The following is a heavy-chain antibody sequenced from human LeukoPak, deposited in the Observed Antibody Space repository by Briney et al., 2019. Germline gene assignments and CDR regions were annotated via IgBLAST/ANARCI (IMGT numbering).Heavy chain of an antibody. J-gene: IGHJ4*02. D-gene: IGHD6-13*01. CDR2: ICYSGST. CDR1: GGSISSSSYY. V-gene: IGHV4-39*01. CDR3: ARHPGFVQERYSSFSFDY. Sequence: KPSETLSLTCTVSGGSISSSSYYWGWIRQRPGMGRVWIGSICYSGSTYYNPFLKSRATISVDTSKNPVSLKLSSVTAADTAVYYCARHPGFVQERYSSFSFDYWGQGTLVTVSS.